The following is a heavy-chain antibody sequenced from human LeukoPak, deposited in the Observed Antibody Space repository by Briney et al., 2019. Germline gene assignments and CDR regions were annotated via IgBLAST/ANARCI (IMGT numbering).Heavy chain of an antibody. Sequence: PGGSLRLSCAASGFTFSSYSMNWVRQAPGKGLEWVSVIYSGGSTYYADSVKGRFTISRDNSKNTLYLQMNSLRAEDTAVYYCAKDRLGTDYWGQGTLVTVSS. CDR1: GFTFSSYS. D-gene: IGHD7-27*01. CDR2: IYSGGST. J-gene: IGHJ4*02. CDR3: AKDRLGTDY. V-gene: IGHV3-53*01.